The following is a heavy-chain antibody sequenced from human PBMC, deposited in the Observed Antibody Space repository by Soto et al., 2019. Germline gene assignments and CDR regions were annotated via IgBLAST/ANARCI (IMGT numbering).Heavy chain of an antibody. CDR2: ISAYNGNT. CDR3: ARDPVRELLIHDGLGY. J-gene: IGHJ4*02. V-gene: IGHV1-18*01. CDR1: GYTFTSYG. Sequence: ASVKVSCKASGYTFTSYGISWVRQAPGQGLEWMGWISAYNGNTNYAQKLQGRVTMTTDTSTSTAYMELRSLRSDDTAVYYCARDPVRELLIHDGLGYWGQGPLVTVSS. D-gene: IGHD1-26*01.